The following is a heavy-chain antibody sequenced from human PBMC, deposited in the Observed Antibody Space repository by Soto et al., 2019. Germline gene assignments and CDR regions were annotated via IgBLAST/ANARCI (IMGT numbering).Heavy chain of an antibody. CDR2: INHSGST. CDR3: ARGEAVVVTSGTYYYYYYGMDV. V-gene: IGHV4-34*01. CDR1: GGSFSGYY. J-gene: IGHJ6*02. D-gene: IGHD2-21*02. Sequence: SETLSLTCAVYGGSFSGYYWSWIRQPPGKGLEWIGEINHSGSTNYNPSLKSRVTISVDTSKNQFSLKLSSVTAADTAVYYCARGEAVVVTSGTYYYYYYGMDVWGQGTTVTVSS.